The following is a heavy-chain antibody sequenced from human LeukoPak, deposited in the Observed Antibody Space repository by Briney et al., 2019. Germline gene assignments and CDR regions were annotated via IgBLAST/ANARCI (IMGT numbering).Heavy chain of an antibody. J-gene: IGHJ5*02. CDR3: TMRERRIVGAIS. D-gene: IGHD1-26*01. CDR1: GYTFTSYG. CDR2: MNPNSGNT. Sequence: GASVKVSCKASGYTFTSYGINWVRQATGQGLEWMGWMNPNSGNTGYAQKFQGRVTMTRNTSISTAYMELSSLRSEDTAVYYCTMRERRIVGAISWGQGTLVTVSS. V-gene: IGHV1-8*02.